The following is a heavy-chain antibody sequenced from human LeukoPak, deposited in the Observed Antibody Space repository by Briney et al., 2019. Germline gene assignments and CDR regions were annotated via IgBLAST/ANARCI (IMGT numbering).Heavy chain of an antibody. J-gene: IGHJ5*02. CDR3: ARLLWFGENWFDP. CDR1: GGSVSTFY. V-gene: IGHV4-59*02. CDR2: IYYSGST. D-gene: IGHD3-10*01. Sequence: SETLSLTCTVSGGSVSTFYWNWIRQPPGKGLEWIGYIYYSGSTNYNPSLKSRVTISVDTSKNQFSLKLSSVTAADTAVYYCARLLWFGENWFDPWGQGTLVTVSS.